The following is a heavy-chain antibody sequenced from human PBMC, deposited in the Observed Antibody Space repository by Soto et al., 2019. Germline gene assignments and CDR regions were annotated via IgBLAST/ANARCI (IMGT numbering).Heavy chain of an antibody. CDR1: GYTFTGHY. CDR2: IGPESGAT. Sequence: ASVKVSCKASGYTFTGHYIHWVRQAPEQGPEWMGEIGPESGATRYAQKFQGRVTMTMDMSITTVYMELSNLSPDDTAVYYCGRGRSGQIVVFYWGQGTPVTAPQ. CDR3: GRGRSGQIVVFY. V-gene: IGHV1-2*02. D-gene: IGHD5-12*01. J-gene: IGHJ4*02.